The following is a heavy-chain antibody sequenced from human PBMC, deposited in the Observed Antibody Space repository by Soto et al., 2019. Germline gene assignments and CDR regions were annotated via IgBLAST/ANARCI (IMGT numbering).Heavy chain of an antibody. CDR2: IYHSGST. J-gene: IGHJ4*02. CDR1: GGSISSGGYS. Sequence: SETLSLTCAVSGGSISSGGYSWSWIRQPPGKGLEWIGYIYHSGSTYYNPSLKSRVTMSVDRSKNQFSLKLSSVTAADTAVYYCARGGPIGITIFGVVTRRGGFDYWGQGTLVTVSS. D-gene: IGHD3-3*01. V-gene: IGHV4-30-2*01. CDR3: ARGGPIGITIFGVVTRRGGFDY.